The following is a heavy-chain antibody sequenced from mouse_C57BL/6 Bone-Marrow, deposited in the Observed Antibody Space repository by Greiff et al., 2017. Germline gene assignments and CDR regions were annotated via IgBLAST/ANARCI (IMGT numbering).Heavy chain of an antibody. D-gene: IGHD4-1*01. CDR2: IDPSDSYT. V-gene: IGHV1-69*01. Sequence: QVQLQQPGAELVMPGASVKLSCKVSGYTFTSYWMHWVKQRPGQGLEWIGEIDPSDSYTNYNQKFKGKSTLTVDKSSSSSYMQLSSLTSEDSAVYYCARKYWYFDYWGQGTTLTVSS. CDR3: ARKYWYFDY. J-gene: IGHJ2*01. CDR1: GYTFTSYW.